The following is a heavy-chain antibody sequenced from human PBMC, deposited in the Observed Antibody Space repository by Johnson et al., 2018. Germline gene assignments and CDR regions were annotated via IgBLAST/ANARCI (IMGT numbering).Heavy chain of an antibody. CDR2: IIPIFGTA. D-gene: IGHD3-22*01. CDR3: ARGYYSDTSGYYPDYDAFDI. J-gene: IGHJ3*02. Sequence: QVQLVESGAEVKKPGSSVKVSCKASGGTFSNFAFSWVRQAPGQGLEWMGGIIPIFGTANYAQKFQGRVTITAAGSTTAYVGLSSLTFGDPALYYWARGYYSDTSGYYPDYDAFDIWGQGTMVTVSS. CDR1: GGTFSNFA. V-gene: IGHV1-69*01.